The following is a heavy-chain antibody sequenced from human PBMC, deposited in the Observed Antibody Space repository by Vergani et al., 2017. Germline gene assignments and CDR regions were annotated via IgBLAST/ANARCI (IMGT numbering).Heavy chain of an antibody. Sequence: QVQLVETGGGVVQPGGSLRLYCATSGFSFNTYGAHWVRQAPGKGLEWVAFTRYDGIVEYYGDSVRGRFTISIDNSKNTLYLQMNRLRPEDTAVYYCVRLPRGPWNVDLWGRGTLITVSS. CDR2: TRYDGIVE. J-gene: IGHJ2*01. CDR1: GFSFNTYG. CDR3: VRLPRGPWNVDL. V-gene: IGHV3-30*02.